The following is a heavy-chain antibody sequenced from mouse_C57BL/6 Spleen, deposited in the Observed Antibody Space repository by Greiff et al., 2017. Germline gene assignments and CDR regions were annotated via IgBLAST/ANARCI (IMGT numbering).Heavy chain of an antibody. CDR1: GFTLSSYA. J-gene: IGHJ1*03. Sequence: EVPVVESGGGLVKPGGSLKLSCAASGFTLSSYAMSWVRHTPDKRLEWVATISDGGSYTYYPDHVRGRFTISRDNAKNNLYLQMSQLESEDTAVNYSAKEGGLLHWYFDVWGTGTTVTVSS. D-gene: IGHD3-1*01. CDR3: AKEGGLLHWYFDV. V-gene: IGHV5-4*01. CDR2: ISDGGSYT.